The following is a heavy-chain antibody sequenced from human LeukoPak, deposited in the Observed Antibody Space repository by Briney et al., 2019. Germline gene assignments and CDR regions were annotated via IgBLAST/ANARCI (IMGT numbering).Heavy chain of an antibody. CDR1: GGSISSSSYY. Sequence: SETLSLTCTVSGGSISSSSYYWGWIRQPPGKGLEWIGSIYYSGSTYYNPSLKSRVTISVDTSKNQSSLKLSSVTAADTAVYYCARVTAMATGYYFDYWGQGTLVTVSS. CDR2: IYYSGST. CDR3: ARVTAMATGYYFDY. D-gene: IGHD5-18*01. V-gene: IGHV4-39*01. J-gene: IGHJ4*02.